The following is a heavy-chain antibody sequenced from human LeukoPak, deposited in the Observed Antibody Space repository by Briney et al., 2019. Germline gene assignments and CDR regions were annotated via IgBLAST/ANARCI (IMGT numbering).Heavy chain of an antibody. Sequence: ASVKVSCKASGYTFTSYDINWVRQATGQGLEWMGWMNPNSGNTGYAQKSQGRVTMTRNTSISTAYMELSSLRSEDTAVYYCARVPRTYCSSTSCYFLGLEYYYYMDVWGKGTTVTVSS. J-gene: IGHJ6*03. CDR2: MNPNSGNT. CDR3: ARVPRTYCSSTSCYFLGLEYYYYMDV. CDR1: GYTFTSYD. V-gene: IGHV1-8*01. D-gene: IGHD2-2*01.